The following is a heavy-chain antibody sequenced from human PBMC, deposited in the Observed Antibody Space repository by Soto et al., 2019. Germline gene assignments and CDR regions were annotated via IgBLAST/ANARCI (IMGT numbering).Heavy chain of an antibody. Sequence: GGSLRLSCAASGFTFSSYAMSWVRQAPGKGLEWVSAISGNGGSTYYADSVKGRFTISRDNSKNTLYLQMNSLRAEDTAVYYCAKDYRLVAATPYYFDYWGQGTLVTVSS. CDR2: ISGNGGST. J-gene: IGHJ4*02. CDR3: AKDYRLVAATPYYFDY. CDR1: GFTFSSYA. V-gene: IGHV3-23*01. D-gene: IGHD2-15*01.